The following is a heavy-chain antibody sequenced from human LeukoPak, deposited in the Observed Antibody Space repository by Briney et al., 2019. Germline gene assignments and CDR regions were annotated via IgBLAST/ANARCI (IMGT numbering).Heavy chain of an antibody. CDR3: ARDNSVEDTAWWFDP. J-gene: IGHJ5*02. CDR2: INPSGGST. D-gene: IGHD4-23*01. CDR1: GYTFTSYY. Sequence: ASVKFSCKASGYTFTSYYMHWVRQAPGQGLEWMGIINPSGGSTSYAQKFQGRVTMTRDMSTSTDYMGLSSLRSEDTAVYYCARDNSVEDTAWWFDPWGQGTLVTVSS. V-gene: IGHV1-46*01.